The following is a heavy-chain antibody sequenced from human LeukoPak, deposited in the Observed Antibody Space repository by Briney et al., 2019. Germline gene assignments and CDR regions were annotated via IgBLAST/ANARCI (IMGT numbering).Heavy chain of an antibody. Sequence: GGSLRLSCAASGFTFSSYAMSWVRQAPGKGLEWVSAISGSGGSTYYADSVKGRFTISRDNSKNTLYLQMNSLRAEDTAVYYCVRGSSGYYWYYFDYWGQGTLVTVSS. CDR3: VRGSSGYYWYYFDY. CDR1: GFTFSSYA. D-gene: IGHD3-22*01. CDR2: ISGSGGST. J-gene: IGHJ4*02. V-gene: IGHV3-23*01.